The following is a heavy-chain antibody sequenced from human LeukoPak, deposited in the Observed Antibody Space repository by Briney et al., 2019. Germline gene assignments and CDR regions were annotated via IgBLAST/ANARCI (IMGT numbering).Heavy chain of an antibody. V-gene: IGHV3-30*04. CDR2: ISYDGSNK. Sequence: GGSLRLSCAASGVTFSTYAMHWVRQVPGKGLKWVAFISYDGSNKYYADSVKGRFTISRDNSKNTLYLQMDTLRAEDTAVYYCARDNYGFDYWGQGALVTVSS. CDR1: GVTFSTYA. D-gene: IGHD3-10*01. CDR3: ARDNYGFDY. J-gene: IGHJ4*02.